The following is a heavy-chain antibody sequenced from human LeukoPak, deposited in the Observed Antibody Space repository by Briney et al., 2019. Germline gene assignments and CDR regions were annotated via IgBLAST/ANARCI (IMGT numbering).Heavy chain of an antibody. CDR3: ARDGSCSSTSCYYYYYGMDV. J-gene: IGHJ6*02. Sequence: PGGSLRLSCAASGFTFSSYSMNWVRQAPGKGLEWVSSISSSSYIYYADSVKGRFTISRDNAKNSLYLQMNSLRAEDTAVYYCARDGSCSSTSCYYYYYGMDVWGQGTTVTVSS. CDR1: GFTFSSYS. D-gene: IGHD2-2*01. CDR2: ISSSSYI. V-gene: IGHV3-21*01.